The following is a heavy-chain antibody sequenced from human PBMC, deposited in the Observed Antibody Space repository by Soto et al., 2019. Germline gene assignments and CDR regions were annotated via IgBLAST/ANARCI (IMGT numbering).Heavy chain of an antibody. CDR3: AREGGDTGNSVY. CDR1: GYTFIDYG. V-gene: IGHV1-18*01. D-gene: IGHD1-26*01. CDR2: ISPYNGNT. Sequence: QVHLVQSGAEVKKPGASVKVSCKASGYTFIDYGISWVRQAPGQGLEWMGWISPYNGNTNYAQNLQGRVTMTTDTATSTAYMELRSLRSDDTAVYYCAREGGDTGNSVYWGQGTLVTVSS. J-gene: IGHJ4*02.